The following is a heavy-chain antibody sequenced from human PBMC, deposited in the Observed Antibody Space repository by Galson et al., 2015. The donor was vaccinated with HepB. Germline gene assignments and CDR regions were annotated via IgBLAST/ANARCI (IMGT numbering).Heavy chain of an antibody. D-gene: IGHD3-22*01. J-gene: IGHJ4*02. CDR3: ARHYPSITMIVVVTYFDY. Sequence: SLRLSCAASGFTFSSYWMSWVRQAPGKGLEWVANIKQDGSEKYYVDSVKGRFTISRDNAKNSLYLQMNSLRAEDTAVYYCARHYPSITMIVVVTYFDYWGQGTLVTVSS. CDR1: GFTFSSYW. CDR2: IKQDGSEK. V-gene: IGHV3-7*03.